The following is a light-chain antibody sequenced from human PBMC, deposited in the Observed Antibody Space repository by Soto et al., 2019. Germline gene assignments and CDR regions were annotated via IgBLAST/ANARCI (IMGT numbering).Light chain of an antibody. CDR1: GTDVGGYNF. CDR3: CSFTSRSTWL. J-gene: IGLJ3*02. Sequence: QSALTQPASVSGSPGQSVTISCTGTGTDVGGYNFVSWYQHHPGKAPKLMIYEVSNRPPGVSNRFSGSKSGNTASLSISGLQTEDEADYYCCSFTSRSTWLFGAGTKLTVL. V-gene: IGLV2-14*01. CDR2: EVS.